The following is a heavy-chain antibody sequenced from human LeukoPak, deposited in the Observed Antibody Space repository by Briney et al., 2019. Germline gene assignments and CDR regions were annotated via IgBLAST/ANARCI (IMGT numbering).Heavy chain of an antibody. D-gene: IGHD3-9*01. CDR1: GFTFGSYD. Sequence: PGGSLRLSCAASGFTFGSYDMHWVRQATGKGLEWVSAIGTAGDTYYPGSVKGRFTISRENAKNSLYLQMNSLRAGDTAVYYCARDRLSYDILTGFRYYYGMDVWGQGTTVTVSS. V-gene: IGHV3-13*01. CDR3: ARDRLSYDILTGFRYYYGMDV. J-gene: IGHJ6*02. CDR2: IGTAGDT.